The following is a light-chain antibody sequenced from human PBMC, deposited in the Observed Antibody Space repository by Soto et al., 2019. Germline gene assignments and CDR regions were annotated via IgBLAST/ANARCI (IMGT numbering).Light chain of an antibody. CDR1: QSVSGN. CDR2: GAS. CDR3: QQYNNWPGT. V-gene: IGKV3-15*01. Sequence: EIVMTQSPATLSVSPGERATLSCRASQSVSGNLAWYQQKPGQAPRLLIYGASTRATGIPARFSGSGSGTEFKLTISSLQSEDFAVYYCQQYNNWPGTFGQGTKVEIK. J-gene: IGKJ1*01.